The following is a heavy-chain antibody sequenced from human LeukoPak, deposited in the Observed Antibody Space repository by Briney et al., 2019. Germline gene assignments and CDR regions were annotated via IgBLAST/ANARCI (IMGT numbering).Heavy chain of an antibody. V-gene: IGHV3-21*06. CDR1: GFSFGSHS. Sequence: GGSLRLSCAASGFSFGSHSMTWVRQAPGKGLEWVPTISSTSSYIYYADSVKGRFTISRDNTQNLLYLQMSSLRVGDTAVYYCARRQSAFDEYWGQGTLVSVST. CDR2: ISSTSSYI. J-gene: IGHJ4*02. D-gene: IGHD2/OR15-2a*01. CDR3: ARRQSAFDEY.